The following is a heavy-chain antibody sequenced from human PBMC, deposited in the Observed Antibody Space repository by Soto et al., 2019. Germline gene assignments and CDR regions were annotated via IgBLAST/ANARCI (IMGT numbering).Heavy chain of an antibody. J-gene: IGHJ3*02. CDR1: VGSISSGDYY. CDR2: IYYSGST. CDR3: PSYGDYYAFDI. D-gene: IGHD4-17*01. Sequence: SETLSLTCTVSVGSISSGDYYWSWIRQPPGKGLEWIGYIYYSGSTYYNPSLKSRVTISVDTSKNQFSLKLSSVTAADTAVYYCPSYGDYYAFDILGQATMVNVSS. V-gene: IGHV4-30-4*01.